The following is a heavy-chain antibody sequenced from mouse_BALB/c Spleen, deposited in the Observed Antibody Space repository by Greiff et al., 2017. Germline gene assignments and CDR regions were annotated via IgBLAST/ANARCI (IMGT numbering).Heavy chain of an antibody. CDR3: ARWAIYYYGSSYSAWFAY. J-gene: IGHJ3*01. CDR1: GDSITSGY. CDR2: ISYSGST. D-gene: IGHD1-1*01. V-gene: IGHV3-8*02. Sequence: EVMLVESGPSLVKPSQTLSLTCSVTGDSITSGYWNWIRKFPGNKLEYMGYISYSGSTYYNPSLKSRISITRDTSKNQYYLQLNSVTTEDTATYYCARWAIYYYGSSYSAWFAYWGQGTLVTVSA.